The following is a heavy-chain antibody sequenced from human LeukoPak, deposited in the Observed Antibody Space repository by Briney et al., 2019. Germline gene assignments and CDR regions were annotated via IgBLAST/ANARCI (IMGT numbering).Heavy chain of an antibody. CDR3: ARLYSGSMSSPYYYGMDV. CDR1: GYAFSNYD. J-gene: IGHJ6*02. V-gene: IGHV1-8*01. Sequence: ASVKVSCKASGYAFSNYDINWVRQATGQGLEWMGWMNPNSGNAGSAQKFQGRVTMTRDTSISTAYMELSSLSSEDTAVYYCARLYSGSMSSPYYYGMDVWGQGTTVTVSS. CDR2: MNPNSGNA. D-gene: IGHD3-10*01.